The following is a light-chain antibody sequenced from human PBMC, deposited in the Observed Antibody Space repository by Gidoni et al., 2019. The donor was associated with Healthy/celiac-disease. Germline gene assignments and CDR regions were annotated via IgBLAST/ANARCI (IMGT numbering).Light chain of an antibody. V-gene: IGKV3-20*01. CDR1: QSVSSSY. Sequence: EIVLTPSLGTLSLSPWERATLSYRASQSVSSSYLDWYQQKPGQAPRLLIYGASSRATGIPDRFSGSGSGTDFTLTISRLEPEDFAVYYCKQYIRSPRYTFGQGTKLEIK. CDR3: KQYIRSPRYT. J-gene: IGKJ2*01. CDR2: GAS.